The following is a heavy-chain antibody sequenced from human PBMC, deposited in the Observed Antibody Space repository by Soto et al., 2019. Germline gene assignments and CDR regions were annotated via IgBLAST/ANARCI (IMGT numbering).Heavy chain of an antibody. CDR1: GGSFSGYY. J-gene: IGHJ6*02. D-gene: IGHD2-15*01. Sequence: TSETLSLTCAVYGGSFSGYYWSWIRQPPGKGLEWIGEINHSGSTNYNPSLKSRVTISVDTSKNQFSLKLSSVTAADTAVYYCAREGVVVVAATYYYYYGMDVWGQGTTVTVSS. CDR2: INHSGST. V-gene: IGHV4-34*01. CDR3: AREGVVVVAATYYYYYGMDV.